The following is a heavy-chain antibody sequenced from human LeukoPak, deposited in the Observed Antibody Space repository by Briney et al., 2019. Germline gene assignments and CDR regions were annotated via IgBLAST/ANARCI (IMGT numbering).Heavy chain of an antibody. CDR1: GGSISSYY. CDR3: ARAQGFDLSPDY. CDR2: IYYSGST. V-gene: IGHV4-59*01. J-gene: IGHJ4*02. D-gene: IGHD3-9*01. Sequence: SETLSLTCTVSGGSISSYYWSWIRQPPGKGLEWIGYIYYSGSTNYTPSLKSRVTISVHTSQNQLSLMLTSVTAADTAVYYCARAQGFDLSPDYWGQGTLVTVSS.